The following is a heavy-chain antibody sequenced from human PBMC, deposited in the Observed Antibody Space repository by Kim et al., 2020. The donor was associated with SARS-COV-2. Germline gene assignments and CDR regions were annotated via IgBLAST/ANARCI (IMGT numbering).Heavy chain of an antibody. CDR3: TRGGYSSTWYRGIDY. J-gene: IGHJ4*02. D-gene: IGHD6-13*01. V-gene: IGHV3-30*08. Sequence: DYVKGRFTISRDNSKLTLYLQMNSLRAEDTAVYYCTRGGYSSTWYRGIDYWGQGSLVTVSS.